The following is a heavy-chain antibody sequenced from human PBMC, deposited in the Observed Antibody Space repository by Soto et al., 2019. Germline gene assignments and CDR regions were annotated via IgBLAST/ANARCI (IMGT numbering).Heavy chain of an antibody. CDR2: INPSGST. J-gene: IGHJ4*02. CDR3: ARDGRPVDY. Sequence: ASVKVSCKASGYTFTSYYMHWVRQAPGQGLEWMGIINPSGSTSYAQKFQGRVTMTRDTSTSTVYMELSSLRSEDTAVYYCARDGRPVDYWGQGTLVTVSS. V-gene: IGHV1-46*01. CDR1: GYTFTSYY. D-gene: IGHD6-6*01.